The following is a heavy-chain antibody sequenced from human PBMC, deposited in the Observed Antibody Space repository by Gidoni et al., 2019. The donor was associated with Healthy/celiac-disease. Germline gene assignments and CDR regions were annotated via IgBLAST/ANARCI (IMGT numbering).Heavy chain of an antibody. J-gene: IGHJ5*02. D-gene: IGHD6-19*01. CDR2: INHSGST. Sequence: QVQLQQWGAGLLKPSETLSLTCAVYGGSFSGYYWSWIRQPPGKGLEWIGEINHSGSTNYNPSLKSRVTISVDTSKNQFSLKLSSVTAADTAVYYCARGPLLRVAGTKGNWFDPWGQGTLVTVSS. V-gene: IGHV4-34*01. CDR1: GGSFSGYY. CDR3: ARGPLLRVAGTKGNWFDP.